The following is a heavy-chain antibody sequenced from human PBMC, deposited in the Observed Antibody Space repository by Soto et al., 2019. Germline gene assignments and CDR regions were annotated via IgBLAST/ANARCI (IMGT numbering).Heavy chain of an antibody. Sequence: QVQLVESGGRVVQPGRSLRLSCAASGFIFNRYAIHWVRQTPGKGLEWVAVISKDGSVQYYADSVRGRFIISRDKSKDTVYLEMNSLRAEDTAVFYCARSRSGAVPDSFGYWGQATLVTVSS. D-gene: IGHD3-3*01. CDR3: ARSRSGAVPDSFGY. V-gene: IGHV3-30-3*01. CDR2: ISKDGSVQ. CDR1: GFIFNRYA. J-gene: IGHJ4*02.